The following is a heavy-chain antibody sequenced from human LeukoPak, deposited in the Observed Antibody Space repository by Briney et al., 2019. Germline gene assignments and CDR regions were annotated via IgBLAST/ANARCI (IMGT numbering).Heavy chain of an antibody. CDR2: INHSGST. D-gene: IGHD3-22*01. CDR3: ARRITTTIIVTDAFDV. Sequence: SETLSLTCAVYGGSFSGYYWSWIRQPPGKGLEWIGEINHSGSTNYNPSLKSRVTISVDTSKNQFSLKLSSVTAADTAVYYCARRITTTIIVTDAFDVWGQGTMVTVSS. CDR1: GGSFSGYY. V-gene: IGHV4-34*01. J-gene: IGHJ3*01.